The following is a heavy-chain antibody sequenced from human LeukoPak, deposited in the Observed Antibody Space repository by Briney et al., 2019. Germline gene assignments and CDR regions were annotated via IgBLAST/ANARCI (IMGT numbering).Heavy chain of an antibody. Sequence: SETLSLTCTVSGGSISSYYWSWIRQPPGKGLEWIGDIYYSGSTNYNPPLKSRVTISVDTSKNQFSLKLSSVTAADTAVYYCARGRIAVAGTKNYLDYWGQGTLVTVSS. CDR1: GGSISSYY. V-gene: IGHV4-59*01. D-gene: IGHD6-19*01. J-gene: IGHJ4*02. CDR3: ARGRIAVAGTKNYLDY. CDR2: IYYSGST.